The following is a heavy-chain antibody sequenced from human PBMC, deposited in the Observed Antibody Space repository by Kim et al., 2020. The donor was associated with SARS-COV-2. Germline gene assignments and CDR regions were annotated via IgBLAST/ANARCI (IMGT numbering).Heavy chain of an antibody. V-gene: IGHV1-3*01. CDR3: ARDPPVNPSIFGVVIIRPYLDD. Sequence: ASVKVSCKASGYTFTSYAMHWVRQAPGQRLEWMGWINAGNGNTKYSQKFQGRVTITRDTSASTAYMELSSLRSEDTAVYYCARDPPVNPSIFGVVIIRPYLDDWGQGTLVTDSS. CDR1: GYTFTSYA. J-gene: IGHJ4*02. D-gene: IGHD3-3*01. CDR2: INAGNGNT.